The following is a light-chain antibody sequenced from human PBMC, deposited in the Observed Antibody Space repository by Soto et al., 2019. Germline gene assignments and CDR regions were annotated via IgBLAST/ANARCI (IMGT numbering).Light chain of an antibody. Sequence: SYVLTQPPSVSGAPGQTATITCGGNNVGSKSVHWYQQKPGQAPVVVVYDDSVRPSGIPDRFSGSNSGNTATLTITRVKAGDEADYYCQVWDFNSDHVVFGGGTKLTVL. CDR2: DDS. CDR1: NVGSKS. V-gene: IGLV3-21*02. J-gene: IGLJ3*02. CDR3: QVWDFNSDHVV.